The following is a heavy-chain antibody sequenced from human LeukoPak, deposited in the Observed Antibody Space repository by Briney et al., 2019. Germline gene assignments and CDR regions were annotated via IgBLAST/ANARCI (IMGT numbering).Heavy chain of an antibody. CDR2: IKSDGSST. D-gene: IGHD6-19*01. CDR3: ARDPHSSGWYYFDY. J-gene: IGHJ4*02. V-gene: IGHV3-74*01. CDR1: GFTFSSYW. Sequence: GGSLRLSCAASGFTFSSYWMHWVRQAPGKGLVWVSRIKSDGSSTSYADSVKGRFTISRDNSKNTLYLQMNSLRAEDTAVYYCARDPHSSGWYYFDYWGQGTLVTVSS.